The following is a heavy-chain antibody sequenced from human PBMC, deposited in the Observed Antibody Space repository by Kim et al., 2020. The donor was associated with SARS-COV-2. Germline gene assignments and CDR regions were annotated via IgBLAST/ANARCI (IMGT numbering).Heavy chain of an antibody. J-gene: IGHJ4*02. CDR3: AGGGSPVY. CDR1: AFTFSSYS. Sequence: GGSLRLSCAASAFTFSSYSMSWVRQAPGKGQEWVSYIDTTGSSIYYADSVKGRFTISRDNAKNSLFLQMNSLRDEDTAVYYCAGGGSPVYWGQGTLVTVS. V-gene: IGHV3-48*02. D-gene: IGHD3-16*01. CDR2: IDTTGSSI.